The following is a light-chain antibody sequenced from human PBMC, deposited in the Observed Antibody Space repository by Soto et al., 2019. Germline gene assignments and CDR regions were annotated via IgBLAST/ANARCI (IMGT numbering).Light chain of an antibody. CDR3: CSYAGSSTLNYV. CDR1: SSDVGSYNL. Sequence: QSVLTQPASVSGSPGQSITISCTGTSSDVGSYNLVSWYQQHPGKAPKLMIYEGCKRPSGVSNRFSGSKSGNTASLTISGLQAEDEADYYCCSYAGSSTLNYVFGTGTKLTVL. J-gene: IGLJ1*01. CDR2: EGC. V-gene: IGLV2-23*01.